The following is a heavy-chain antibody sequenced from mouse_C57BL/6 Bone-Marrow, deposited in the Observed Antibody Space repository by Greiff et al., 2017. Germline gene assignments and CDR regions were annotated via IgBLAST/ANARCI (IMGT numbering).Heavy chain of an antibody. CDR3: ARHNLYYAMDY. V-gene: IGHV5-15*01. CDR1: GFTFSDYG. Sequence: EVHLVESGGGLVQPGGSLKLSCAASGFTFSDYGMAWVRQAPRKGPEGVAFISNLAYSIYYADTVTGRFTISRENAKNTLYLEMSSLRSEDTAMYYCARHNLYYAMDYWGQGTSVTVSS. J-gene: IGHJ4*01. CDR2: ISNLAYSI.